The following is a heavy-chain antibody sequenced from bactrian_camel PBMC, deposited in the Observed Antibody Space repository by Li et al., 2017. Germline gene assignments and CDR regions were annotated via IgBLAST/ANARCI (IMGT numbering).Heavy chain of an antibody. CDR3: AAARVIGRCSVLLGTFARNLVTV. CDR2: IATGGGSA. V-gene: IGHV3S28*01. J-gene: IGHJ4*01. D-gene: IGHD2*01. Sequence: WFRQGPGKERERVAAIATGGGSAYYADSVKGRFTISQDNDKNTLSLQMNNLKPEDTALYYCAAARVIGRCSVLLGTFARNLVTVWGQGTQVTVS.